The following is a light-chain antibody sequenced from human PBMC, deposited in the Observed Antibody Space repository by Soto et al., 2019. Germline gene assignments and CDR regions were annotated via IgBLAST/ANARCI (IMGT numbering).Light chain of an antibody. CDR3: QHYDDSRT. CDR2: GTS. CDR1: VNIAGTL. J-gene: IGKJ1*01. Sequence: IVLTQSPGTVSLSPGERATLSCRASVNIAGTLLAWYKQRPGQPPTLLIYGTSGRATGIPDRFSGSGSGTDFTLTISRLEPEDFAVYYCQHYDDSRTFGPGTTVEIK. V-gene: IGKV3-20*01.